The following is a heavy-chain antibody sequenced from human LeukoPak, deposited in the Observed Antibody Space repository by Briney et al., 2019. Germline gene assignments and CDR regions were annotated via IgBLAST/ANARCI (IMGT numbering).Heavy chain of an antibody. CDR1: GASFTGYY. D-gene: IGHD6-13*01. J-gene: IGHJ5*02. Sequence: PSETLSLTCDVYGASFTGYYWSWIRQSPGKGLEWIGEMNQRGSMNYNPSLKSRVTISVDRSKNQFSLKLSSVTAADTAVYYCASSSSWIWFDPWGQGTLVTVSS. V-gene: IGHV4-34*01. CDR3: ASSSSWIWFDP. CDR2: MNQRGSM.